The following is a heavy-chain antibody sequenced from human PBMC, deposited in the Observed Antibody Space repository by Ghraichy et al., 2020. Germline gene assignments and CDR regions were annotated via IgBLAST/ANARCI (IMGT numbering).Heavy chain of an antibody. D-gene: IGHD3-22*01. V-gene: IGHV4-31*03. CDR3: ARESPSHNYYDRSAFYGAFDI. Sequence: SETLSLTCTVSGGSISSGVYYWSWIRQHPGKGLEWIGYIYYSGSAYYNPSLKSRFTISVDTSKNQFSLKLSSVTAADTAVYYCARESPSHNYYDRSAFYGAFDIWGQGTMVTVSS. J-gene: IGHJ3*02. CDR2: IYYSGSA. CDR1: GGSISSGVYY.